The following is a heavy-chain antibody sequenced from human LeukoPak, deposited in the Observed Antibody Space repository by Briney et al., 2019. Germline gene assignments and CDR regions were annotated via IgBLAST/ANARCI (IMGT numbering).Heavy chain of an antibody. Sequence: PGGSLRLPCAASGFTFSSYGMHWVRQAPGKGLEWVAVIWYDGSNKYYADSVKGRFTISRDNSKNTLYLQMNSLRAEDTAVYYCARALVLGAHDYWGQGTLVTVSS. D-gene: IGHD1-26*01. CDR3: ARALVLGAHDY. V-gene: IGHV3-33*01. J-gene: IGHJ4*02. CDR2: IWYDGSNK. CDR1: GFTFSSYG.